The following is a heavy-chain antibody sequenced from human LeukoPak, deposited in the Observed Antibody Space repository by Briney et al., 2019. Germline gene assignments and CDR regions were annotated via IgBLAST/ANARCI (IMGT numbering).Heavy chain of an antibody. CDR1: GFTLSSYA. J-gene: IGHJ3*02. D-gene: IGHD1-26*01. V-gene: IGHV3-23*01. CDR2: ISGNAGST. CDR3: ARSEWELGRDI. Sequence: GGSLRLSCAASGFTLSSYAMSWVRQAPGKGLEWVSLISGNAGSTYYADSVKGRFTISRDITKNTLYLQMNSLRDEDTAVYYCARSEWELGRDIWGQGTMVTVSS.